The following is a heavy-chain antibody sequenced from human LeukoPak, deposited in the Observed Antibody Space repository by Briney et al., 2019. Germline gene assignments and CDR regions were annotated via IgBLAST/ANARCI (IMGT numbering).Heavy chain of an antibody. V-gene: IGHV4-59*01. CDR2: IYYSVST. J-gene: IGHJ3*02. Sequence: SETLSLTCTVSGGSISTYYWSWIRQPPGKGLEWIGYIYYSVSTSYNPSLKSRVTISVDTSKNRFSLKLSSVTAADTAVYYCARSASSTSRSAFDIWGQGTRVTASS. CDR1: GGSISTYY. CDR3: ARSASSTSRSAFDI.